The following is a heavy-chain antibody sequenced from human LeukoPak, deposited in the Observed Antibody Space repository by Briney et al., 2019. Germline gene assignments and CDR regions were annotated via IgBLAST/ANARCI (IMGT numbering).Heavy chain of an antibody. D-gene: IGHD6-19*01. V-gene: IGHV1-2*02. CDR2: INPNSGGT. CDR3: ARSVRVAVAPLGYFQH. Sequence: ASVKVSCKASGYTFTGYYMHWVRQAPGQGLAWMGWINPNSGGTNYPQKFQGRVTMTRDTSISTAYMELSRLRSDDTAVYYCARSVRVAVAPLGYFQHWGQGTLVTVSS. CDR1: GYTFTGYY. J-gene: IGHJ1*01.